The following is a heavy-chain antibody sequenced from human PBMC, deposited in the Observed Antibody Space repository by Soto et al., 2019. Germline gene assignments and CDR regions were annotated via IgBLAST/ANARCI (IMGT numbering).Heavy chain of an antibody. V-gene: IGHV3-30-3*01. CDR3: AREESWTRAVDY. CDR2: ISYDGSNK. J-gene: IGHJ4*02. CDR1: GFTFSSYA. D-gene: IGHD6-13*01. Sequence: QVQLVESGGGVVQPGRSLRLSCAASGFTFSSYAMHWVRQAPGKGLEWVAVISYDGSNKYDADSVKGRFTISRDNSKNTLYLQMNSLSAEDTAVYYCAREESWTRAVDYWGQGTLVTVSS.